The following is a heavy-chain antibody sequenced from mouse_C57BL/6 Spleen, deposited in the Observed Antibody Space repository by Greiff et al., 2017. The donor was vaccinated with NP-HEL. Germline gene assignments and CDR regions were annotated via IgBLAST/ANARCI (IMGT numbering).Heavy chain of an antibody. CDR2: ISDGGSYT. J-gene: IGHJ4*01. CDR1: GFTFSSYA. V-gene: IGHV5-4*01. D-gene: IGHD2-4*01. Sequence: DVKLVESGGGLVKPGGSLKLSCAASGFTFSSYAMSWVRQTPEKRLEWVATISDGGSYTYYPDNVKGRFTISRDNAKNNLYLQMSHLKSEDTAMYYCARDNDYDDGYAMDYWGQGTSVTVSS. CDR3: ARDNDYDDGYAMDY.